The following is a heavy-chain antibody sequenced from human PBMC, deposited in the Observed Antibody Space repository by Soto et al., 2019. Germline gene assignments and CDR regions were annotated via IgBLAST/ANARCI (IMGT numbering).Heavy chain of an antibody. V-gene: IGHV1-18*01. CDR3: ARDPTTVTTLRYYYMDV. CDR2: ISAYNGNT. D-gene: IGHD4-4*01. Sequence: ASVKVSCKASGYTFTSYGISWMRQAPGQGLEWMGWISAYNGNTNYAQKLQGRVTMTTDTSTSTAYMELRSLRSDDTAVYYCARDPTTVTTLRYYYMDVWGKGTTVTVSS. CDR1: GYTFTSYG. J-gene: IGHJ6*03.